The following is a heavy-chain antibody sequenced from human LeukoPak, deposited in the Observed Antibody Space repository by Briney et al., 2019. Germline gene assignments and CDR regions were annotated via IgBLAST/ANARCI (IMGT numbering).Heavy chain of an antibody. V-gene: IGHV4-31*03. CDR1: GGSVSSGSNY. CDR2: IYYSGST. Sequence: SETLYLTCNVSGGSVSSGSNYWSWIRQHPGKGLEWIGYIYYSGSTYYNPSLKSRVTISVDTSKNQFSLKLSSVNAADTAVYYCAATLESGDVWGQGTTVTVSS. D-gene: IGHD3-3*01. CDR3: AATLESGDV. J-gene: IGHJ6*02.